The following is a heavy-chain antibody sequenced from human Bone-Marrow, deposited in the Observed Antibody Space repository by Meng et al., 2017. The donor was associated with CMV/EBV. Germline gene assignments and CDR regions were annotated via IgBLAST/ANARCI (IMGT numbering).Heavy chain of an antibody. V-gene: IGHV3-7*01. CDR1: GFTFSSYW. J-gene: IGHJ4*02. CDR2: IKQDGSEK. Sequence: GESLKISCAASGFTFSSYWMSWVRQAPGKGLEWVANIKQDGSEKYYVDSVKGRFTISRDNAKNSLYLQMNSLRAEDTAVYYCARDPEYSSFGYWGQGTLVTVSS. D-gene: IGHD6-6*01. CDR3: ARDPEYSSFGY.